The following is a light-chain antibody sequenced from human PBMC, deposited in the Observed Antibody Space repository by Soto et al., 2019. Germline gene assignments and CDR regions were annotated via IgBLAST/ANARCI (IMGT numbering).Light chain of an antibody. V-gene: IGKV3-20*01. CDR1: QRVRSSF. CDR3: QQYENSVMYT. Sequence: EIVLTQSPGTLSLSPGERATLSCRASQRVRSSFFAWDQQKPGQAPRLLIYDVSVRATGIPDRFSGSGSGTDFTLTINRLEPEDFAVYYCQQYENSVMYTFGQGTKLEIK. J-gene: IGKJ2*01. CDR2: DVS.